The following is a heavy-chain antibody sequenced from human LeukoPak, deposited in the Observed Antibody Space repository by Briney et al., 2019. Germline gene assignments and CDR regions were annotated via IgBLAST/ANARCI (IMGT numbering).Heavy chain of an antibody. CDR2: IYHSGST. D-gene: IGHD3-9*01. CDR3: ARDFYFDWSDAFDI. Sequence: SETLSLTCTVSGYSISSGYYWGWNRQPPGKGLEWIGSIYHSGSTYYNPSLKSRVTISVDTSKNQFSLKLSSVTAADTAVYYCARDFYFDWSDAFDIWGQGTMVTVSS. CDR1: GYSISSGYY. J-gene: IGHJ3*02. V-gene: IGHV4-38-2*02.